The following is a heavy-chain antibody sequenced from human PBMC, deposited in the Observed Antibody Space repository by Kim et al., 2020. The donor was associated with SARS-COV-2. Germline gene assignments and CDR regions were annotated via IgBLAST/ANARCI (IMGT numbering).Heavy chain of an antibody. V-gene: IGHV4-4*02. J-gene: IGHJ5*02. D-gene: IGHD1-26*01. CDR3: ARDRVGPT. CDR1: GASISRSNW. Sequence: SEILSLTCAVSGASISRSNWWSWVRQPPGKGLEWIGEIYHSGYTNYNPSLKSRVTISVDKSENQFSLKLNSVTAADTAVYYCARDRVGPTWGQGTLVTVSS. CDR2: IYHSGYT.